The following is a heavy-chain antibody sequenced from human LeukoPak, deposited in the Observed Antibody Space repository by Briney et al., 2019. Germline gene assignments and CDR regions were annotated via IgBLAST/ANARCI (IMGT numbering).Heavy chain of an antibody. V-gene: IGHV4-59*01. CDR1: GGSIGSYY. Sequence: SETLSLTCSVSGGSIGSYYWNWIRQPPGKGLEWIGCTHYSGYISYNPSLESRVTISADTSKDQFSLKMSSVTAADTALYYCARWQGDSSNWGRTRGYGMDVWGQGITVIVSS. CDR2: THYSGYI. J-gene: IGHJ6*02. D-gene: IGHD6-13*01. CDR3: ARWQGDSSNWGRTRGYGMDV.